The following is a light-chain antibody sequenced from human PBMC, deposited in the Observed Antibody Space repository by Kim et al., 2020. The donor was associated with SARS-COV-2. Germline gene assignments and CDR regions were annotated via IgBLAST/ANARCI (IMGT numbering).Light chain of an antibody. V-gene: IGKV1-27*01. CDR2: AAS. Sequence: DIQMTQSPSSLSASVGDRVTITCRASQDISNYLAWFQLKPGEAPKLLIYAASALQPGVPSRFSGSGSGTDFTLTVTSLQPEDVATYYCQKCDSAPWTFGQGTKVEIK. CDR1: QDISNY. J-gene: IGKJ1*01. CDR3: QKCDSAPWT.